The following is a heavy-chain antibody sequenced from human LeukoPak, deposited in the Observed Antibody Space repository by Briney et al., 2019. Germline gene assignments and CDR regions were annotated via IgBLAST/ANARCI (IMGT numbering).Heavy chain of an antibody. J-gene: IGHJ3*02. CDR1: GFTFSSYW. CDR2: ISSSSSTI. Sequence: GGSLRLSCAASGFTFSSYWMNWVRQAPGKGLEWVSYISSSSSTIHYADSVKGRFTISRDNAKNSLYLQMNSLRAEDTAVYYCARDETTVTTLAFDIWGQGTMVTVSS. V-gene: IGHV3-48*01. CDR3: ARDETTVTTLAFDI. D-gene: IGHD4-17*01.